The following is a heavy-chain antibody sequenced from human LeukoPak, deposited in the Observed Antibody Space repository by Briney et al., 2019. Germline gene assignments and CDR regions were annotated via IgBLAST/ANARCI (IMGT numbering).Heavy chain of an antibody. D-gene: IGHD4-23*01. CDR2: TNPIVGAT. V-gene: IGHV1-69*13. CDR1: GGTFSRYS. J-gene: IGHJ4*02. CDR3: ARGRVMSDYGGNILEY. Sequence: ASVKVSCKASGGTFSRYSISWVRQAPGQGLEWMGGTNPIVGATYYAQKFQGRVTISRDESTSTANMELSSLRPDDTAVYYCARGRVMSDYGGNILEYWGQGTLVTVSS.